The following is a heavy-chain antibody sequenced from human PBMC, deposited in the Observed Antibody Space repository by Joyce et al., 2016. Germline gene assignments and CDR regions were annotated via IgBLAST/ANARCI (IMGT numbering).Heavy chain of an antibody. D-gene: IGHD2-8*01. J-gene: IGHJ4*02. Sequence: QVQLVESGGGVVQPGRSLRVSCAASGFTFSDYAMHWVRQAPGNGLEWVAFIWYDETYKYYGDSVRGRFTISRDNSKSTLYLQMNSLRAEDTAVYYCARGDNGLLDFWGQGTLVTVSS. CDR3: ARGDNGLLDF. CDR1: GFTFSDYA. CDR2: IWYDETYK. V-gene: IGHV3-33*01.